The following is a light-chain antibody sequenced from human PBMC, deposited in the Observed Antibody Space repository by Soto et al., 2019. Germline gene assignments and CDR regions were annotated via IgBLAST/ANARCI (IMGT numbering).Light chain of an antibody. Sequence: QSVLTQPRSVSGSPGQSVTISCTGTSSDVGGYNYVSWYQQHPGKAPKLMIYDVTKRPSGVPDRFSGSKSGNTASLTISVLKAEDGADYFCCSYAGSYTWVLGGGTKLTVL. CDR3: CSYAGSYTWV. CDR1: SSDVGGYNY. V-gene: IGLV2-11*01. CDR2: DVT. J-gene: IGLJ3*02.